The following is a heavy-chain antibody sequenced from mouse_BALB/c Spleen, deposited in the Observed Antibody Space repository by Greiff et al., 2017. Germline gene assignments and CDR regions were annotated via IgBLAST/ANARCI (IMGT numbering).Heavy chain of an antibody. J-gene: IGHJ1*01. Sequence: VQLQQSGAELVRPGASVKLSCKASGYTFTSYWINWVKQRPGQGLEWIGNIYPSDSYTNYNQKFKDKATLTVDKSSSTAYMQLSSPTSEDSAVYYCTRGDYDDHWYFDVWGAGTTVTVSS. CDR3: TRGDYDDHWYFDV. D-gene: IGHD2-4*01. V-gene: IGHV1-69*02. CDR1: GYTFTSYW. CDR2: IYPSDSYT.